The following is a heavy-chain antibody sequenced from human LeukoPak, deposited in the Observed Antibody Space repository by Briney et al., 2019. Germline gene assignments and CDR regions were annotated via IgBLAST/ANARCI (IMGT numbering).Heavy chain of an antibody. D-gene: IGHD3-10*01. CDR1: GFTFSSYW. J-gene: IGHJ4*02. CDR2: INSDGSST. CDR3: ARGYITMVRGVIIGGFDY. Sequence: GGSLRLSCAASGFTFSSYWMHWVRQAPGKGLVWVSRINSDGSSTSYADSVKGRFTISRDNAKNTLYLQMNSLRAEDTAVYYCARGYITMVRGVIIGGFDYWGQGTLVTVSS. V-gene: IGHV3-74*01.